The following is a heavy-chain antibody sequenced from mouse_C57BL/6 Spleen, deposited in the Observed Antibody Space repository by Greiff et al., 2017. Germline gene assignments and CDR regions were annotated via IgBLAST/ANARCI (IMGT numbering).Heavy chain of an antibody. CDR3: ASPYYGSSFGGYFDV. J-gene: IGHJ1*03. CDR2: ISNGGGST. D-gene: IGHD1-1*01. Sequence: EVKLQESGGGLVQPGGSLKLSCAASGFTFSDYYMYWVRQTPEKRLEWVAYISNGGGSTYYPDTVKGRFTISRDNAKNTLYLQMSRLKSEDTAMYYCASPYYGSSFGGYFDVWGTGTTVTVSS. CDR1: GFTFSDYY. V-gene: IGHV5-12*01.